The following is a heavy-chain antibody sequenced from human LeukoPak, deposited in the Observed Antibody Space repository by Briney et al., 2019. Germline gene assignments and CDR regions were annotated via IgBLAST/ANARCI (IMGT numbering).Heavy chain of an antibody. CDR2: IYTSGST. D-gene: IGHD1-1*01. CDR1: GSTFSDYG. J-gene: IGHJ4*02. CDR3: ARGGNWNSYYFDY. Sequence: GSLRLSCAASGSTFSDYGMNWIRQPAGKGLEWIGHIYTSGSTTYNSSLKSRVIISVDTSKNQFSLKLSSVTAADTAVYYCARGGNWNSYYFDYWGQGTLVTVSS. V-gene: IGHV4-4*07.